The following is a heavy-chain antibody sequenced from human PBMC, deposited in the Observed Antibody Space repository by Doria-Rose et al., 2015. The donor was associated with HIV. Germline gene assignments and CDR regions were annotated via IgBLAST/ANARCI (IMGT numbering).Heavy chain of an antibody. D-gene: IGHD3-3*01. CDR2: ISWDSGAK. V-gene: IGHV3-9*01. J-gene: IGHJ6*03. CDR3: AKAPIIGPKYYFYMDV. Sequence: VQLVQSGGGLVQPGRSLRLSCVGSGFSFESYAMHWVRLAPGKGLEWVAGISWDSGAKGDADSVEGRFLISTNNAKKSVYLEVRSLRPEDTAFYYCAKAPIIGPKYYFYMDVWGKGTSVTVSS. CDR1: GFSFESYA.